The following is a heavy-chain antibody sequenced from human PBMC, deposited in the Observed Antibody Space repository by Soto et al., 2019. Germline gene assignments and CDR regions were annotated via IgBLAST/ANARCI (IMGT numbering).Heavy chain of an antibody. CDR1: RFSNSW. D-gene: IGHD3-9*01. CDR2: INPDGGST. V-gene: IGHV3-74*01. J-gene: IGHJ3*02. Sequence: GGSLRLSCAASRFSNSWMHWVRQVPGKGLVWVSRINPDGGSTNYADFVKGRFTISRDYATDTVYLQMNSLRAEATAVYSCVRGPGAYVYFGFDIWGQGTMVTVSS. CDR3: VRGPGAYVYFGFDI.